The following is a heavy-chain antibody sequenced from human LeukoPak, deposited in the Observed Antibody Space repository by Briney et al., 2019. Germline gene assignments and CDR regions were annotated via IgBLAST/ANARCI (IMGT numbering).Heavy chain of an antibody. CDR2: ISSSSSTI. CDR1: GFTFSSYS. J-gene: IGHJ6*02. D-gene: IGHD4-17*01. Sequence: GGSLRLSCAASGFTFSSYSMNWVRQAPGKGLEWVSYISSSSSTIYYADSVKGRFTISRDNAKNSLYLQMNSLRAEDTAVYYCATSDYGDYDYYYYYGMDVWGQGTTVTVSS. V-gene: IGHV3-48*04. CDR3: ATSDYGDYDYYYYYGMDV.